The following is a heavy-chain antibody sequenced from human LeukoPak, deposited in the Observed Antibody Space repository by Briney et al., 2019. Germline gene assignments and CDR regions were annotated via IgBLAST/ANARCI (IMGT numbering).Heavy chain of an antibody. CDR1: GFTFSSYS. CDR3: TRVPAAIYRYAAAFDY. CDR2: IRSKAYGGTT. D-gene: IGHD2-2*01. J-gene: IGHJ4*02. Sequence: GGSLRLSCAASGFTFSSYSMNWFRQAPGKGLEWVGFIRSKAYGGTTEYAASVKGRFTISRDDSKSIAYLQMNSLKTEDTAVYYCTRVPAAIYRYAAAFDYWGQGTLVTVSS. V-gene: IGHV3-49*03.